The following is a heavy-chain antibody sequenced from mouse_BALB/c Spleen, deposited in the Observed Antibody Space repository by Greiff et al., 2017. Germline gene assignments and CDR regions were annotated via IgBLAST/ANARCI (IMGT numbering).Heavy chain of an antibody. J-gene: IGHJ4*01. D-gene: IGHD1-1*01. Sequence: VKLMESGPELVKPGASVKMSCKASGYTFTDYVISWVKQRTGQGLEWIGEIYPGSGSTYYNEKFKGKATLTADKSSNTAYMQLSSLTSEDSAVYFCAILRRNYYAMDYWGQGTSVTVSS. V-gene: IGHV1-77*01. CDR1: GYTFTDYV. CDR2: IYPGSGST. CDR3: AILRRNYYAMDY.